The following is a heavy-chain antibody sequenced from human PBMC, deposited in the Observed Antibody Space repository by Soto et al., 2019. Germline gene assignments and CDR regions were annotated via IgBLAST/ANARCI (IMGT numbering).Heavy chain of an antibody. D-gene: IGHD5-18*01. CDR3: ATGGGSYGHFDY. J-gene: IGHJ4*02. CDR1: GYTLTELS. Sequence: ASVKVSCKVSGYTLTELSMHWVRHAPGKGLEWMGGFDPEDGETIYAQKFQGRVTMTEDTSTDTAYMELSSLRSEDTAVYYCATGGGSYGHFDYWGQGTLVTVSS. CDR2: FDPEDGET. V-gene: IGHV1-24*01.